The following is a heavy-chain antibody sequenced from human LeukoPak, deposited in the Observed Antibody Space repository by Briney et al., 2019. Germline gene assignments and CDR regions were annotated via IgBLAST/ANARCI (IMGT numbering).Heavy chain of an antibody. Sequence: ASVKVPCKASGYTFTSYDINWVRQATGQGLEWMGWMNPNSGNTGYAQKFQGRVTMTRNTSISTAYMELSSLRSEDTAVYYCARVKAAGYPYYYYYGMDVWGQGTTVTVSS. CDR3: ARVKAAGYPYYYYYGMDV. D-gene: IGHD6-13*01. CDR2: MNPNSGNT. J-gene: IGHJ6*02. CDR1: GYTFTSYD. V-gene: IGHV1-8*01.